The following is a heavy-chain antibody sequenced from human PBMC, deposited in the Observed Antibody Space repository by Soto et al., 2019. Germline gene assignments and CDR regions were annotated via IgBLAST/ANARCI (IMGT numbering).Heavy chain of an antibody. Sequence: QVQLVESGGGVVQPGRSLRLSCAASGFTFSSYCMHWVRQAPGKGLEWVAVISYDGSNKYYADSVKGRFTISRDNSKNTLYLQMNSLRAEDTAVYYCAKDPQPVEASHRSSGPSEIDYWGQGTLVTVSS. CDR2: ISYDGSNK. CDR1: GFTFSSYC. V-gene: IGHV3-30*18. J-gene: IGHJ4*02. CDR3: AKDPQPVEASHRSSGPSEIDY. D-gene: IGHD6-19*01.